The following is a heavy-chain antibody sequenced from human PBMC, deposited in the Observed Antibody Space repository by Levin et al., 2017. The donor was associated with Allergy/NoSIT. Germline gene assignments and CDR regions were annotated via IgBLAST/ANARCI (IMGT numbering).Heavy chain of an antibody. D-gene: IGHD6-19*01. V-gene: IGHV1-24*01. J-gene: IGHJ3*02. CDR3: ATVWLPYDAFDI. Sequence: ASVKVSCKVSGYTLTELSMHWVRQAPGKGLEWMGGFDPEDGETIYAQKFQGRVTMTEDTSTDTAYMGLSSLRSEDTAVYYCATVWLPYDAFDIWGQGTMVTVSS. CDR2: FDPEDGET. CDR1: GYTLTELS.